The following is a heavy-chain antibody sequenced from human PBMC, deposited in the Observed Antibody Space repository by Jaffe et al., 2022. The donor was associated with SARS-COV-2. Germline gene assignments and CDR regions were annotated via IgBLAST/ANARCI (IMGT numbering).Heavy chain of an antibody. CDR3: AREYYDFWSGYQDYYYGMDV. Sequence: QVQLVESGGGVVQPGRSLRLSCAASGFTFSSYGMHWVRQAPGKGLEWVAVIWYDGSNKYYADSVKGRFTISRDNSKNTLYLQMNSLRAEDTAVYYCAREYYDFWSGYQDYYYGMDVWGQGTTVTVSS. CDR2: IWYDGSNK. V-gene: IGHV3-33*01. D-gene: IGHD3-3*01. CDR1: GFTFSSYG. J-gene: IGHJ6*02.